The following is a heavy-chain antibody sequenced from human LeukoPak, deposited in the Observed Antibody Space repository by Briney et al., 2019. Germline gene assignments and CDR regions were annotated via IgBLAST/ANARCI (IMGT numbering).Heavy chain of an antibody. J-gene: IGHJ2*01. V-gene: IGHV3-23*01. CDR2: ISGSGGKT. CDR3: AKDWTGTKPFDL. CDR1: GFTFSSYS. Sequence: GGSLRLSCAASGFTFSSYSMNWVRQAPGKGLEWGSGISGSGGKTYYADAVKGRFTISRDNLKNTLYLQMNSLRAEDTAVYYCAKDWTGTKPFDLWGRGTLVTVSS. D-gene: IGHD3/OR15-3a*01.